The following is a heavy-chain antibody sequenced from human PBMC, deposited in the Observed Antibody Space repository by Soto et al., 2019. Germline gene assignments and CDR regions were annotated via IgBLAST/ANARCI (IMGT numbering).Heavy chain of an antibody. Sequence: SVQLSCKASGDTFGSYSISWGRQTPRQGLECMGGIIPIFGTANYAQTFQGRVTINADESTSTAYMELRSLRSEDTAVYYCASRTYTGSYYEGNSFDPWGQGTLLNVYS. V-gene: IGHV1-69*01. CDR2: IIPIFGTA. J-gene: IGHJ5*02. D-gene: IGHD1-26*01. CDR1: GDTFGSYS. CDR3: ASRTYTGSYYEGNSFDP.